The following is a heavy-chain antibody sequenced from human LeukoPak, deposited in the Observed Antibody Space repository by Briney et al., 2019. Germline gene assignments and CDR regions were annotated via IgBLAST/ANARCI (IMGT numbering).Heavy chain of an antibody. Sequence: PSETLSLTCTVSGGSISSSSYYWGWIRQPPGKGLEWIGIISHRGNTDYHPSLKSRVVISADTSKNQFSLTLNSVTAADTAVYYCARTFCYASFTDYWGQGTLVTVSS. CDR1: GGSISSSSYY. CDR3: ARTFCYASFTDY. V-gene: IGHV4-39*07. D-gene: IGHD2-2*01. CDR2: ISHRGNT. J-gene: IGHJ4*02.